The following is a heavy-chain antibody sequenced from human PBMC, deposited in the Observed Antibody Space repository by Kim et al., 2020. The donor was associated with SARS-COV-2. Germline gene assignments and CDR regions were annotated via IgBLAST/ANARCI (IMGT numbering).Heavy chain of an antibody. D-gene: IGHD3-22*01. V-gene: IGHV3-23*01. Sequence: GGSLRLSCAASGFTFSSYAMSWVRQAPGKGLQWVSAISGSGGTTSYADSVKGRFTISRDNSKNTLYLQMNSLRAEDTAVYYCAKRYLGAGSGYGAFDYWGQGTLVTVSS. CDR1: GFTFSSYA. CDR3: AKRYLGAGSGYGAFDY. CDR2: ISGSGGTT. J-gene: IGHJ4*02.